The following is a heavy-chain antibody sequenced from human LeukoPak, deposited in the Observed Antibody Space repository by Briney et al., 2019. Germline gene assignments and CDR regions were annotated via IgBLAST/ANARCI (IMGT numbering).Heavy chain of an antibody. Sequence: GGSLRLPCAASGFSFSTYAMSWVRQAPGKGLEWVSGISGSGTSTYYADSVKGRFTISRGNSKNTLYLQMNSLRAEDTAVYYCAKVRCGGDCYSTHDAFDIWGQGTMVTVSS. D-gene: IGHD2-21*02. CDR2: ISGSGTST. J-gene: IGHJ3*02. CDR1: GFSFSTYA. CDR3: AKVRCGGDCYSTHDAFDI. V-gene: IGHV3-23*01.